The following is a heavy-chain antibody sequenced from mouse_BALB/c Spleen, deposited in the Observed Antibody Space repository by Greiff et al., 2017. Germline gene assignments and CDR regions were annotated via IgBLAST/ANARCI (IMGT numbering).Heavy chain of an antibody. J-gene: IGHJ4*01. V-gene: IGHV7-3*02. CDR1: GFTLTDYY. CDR3: AREGAMDY. CDR2: IRNKANGYTT. Sequence: EVQRVESGGGLVQPGGSLRLSCATSGFTLTDYYMSWVRQPPGKALEWLGFIRNKANGYTTEYSASVKGRFTISRDNSQSILYLQMNTLRAEDSATYYCAREGAMDYWGQGTSVTVSS.